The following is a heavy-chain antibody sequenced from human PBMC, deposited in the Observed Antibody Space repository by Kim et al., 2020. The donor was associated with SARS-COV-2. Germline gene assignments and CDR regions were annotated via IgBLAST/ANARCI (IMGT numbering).Heavy chain of an antibody. D-gene: IGHD2-15*01. Sequence: ADSVKGRFTISRDNSKNTLYLQMNSLRAEDTAVYYCANLGGSALWSWFDPWGQGTLVTVSS. J-gene: IGHJ5*02. V-gene: IGHV3-23*01. CDR3: ANLGGSALWSWFDP.